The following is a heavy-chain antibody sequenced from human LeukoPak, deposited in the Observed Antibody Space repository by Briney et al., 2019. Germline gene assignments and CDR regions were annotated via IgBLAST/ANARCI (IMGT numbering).Heavy chain of an antibody. CDR1: GYSIGSGYF. CDR2: IYHSGII. V-gene: IGHV4-38-2*02. CDR3: ARDLYSNPTGVDF. D-gene: IGHD4-11*01. Sequence: SETLSLTCTVSGYSIGSGYFWAWIRQPPGKGLEWIGSIYHSGIIYYNPSLKSRVTISLDTSKNQFSLILTSVTAADTAVYSCARDLYSNPTGVDFWGQGTLVTVSS. J-gene: IGHJ4*02.